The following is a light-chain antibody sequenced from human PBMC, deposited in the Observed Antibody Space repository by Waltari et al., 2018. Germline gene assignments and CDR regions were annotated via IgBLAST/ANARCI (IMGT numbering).Light chain of an antibody. V-gene: IGLV2-14*03. CDR2: DVR. Sequence: QSALTPPASVSASPGQSITISCTGTSSDVGAYNYVSWYQQHPGKTPKLIIYDVRIRPSGVSNRFSGSKSGNTASLTISGLQADDEADYYCSSSTSSTTRVFGGGTRLTVL. CDR3: SSSTSSTTRV. J-gene: IGLJ3*02. CDR1: SSDVGAYNY.